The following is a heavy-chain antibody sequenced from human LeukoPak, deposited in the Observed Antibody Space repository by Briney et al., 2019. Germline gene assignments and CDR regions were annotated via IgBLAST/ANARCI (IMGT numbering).Heavy chain of an antibody. CDR3: ARGFVVVTASLDY. Sequence: GGSLRLSCAASGFTFSSYSMNWVRQASGKGLEWVSYISSSSSTIYYADSVKGRFTISRDNAKNSLYLQMNSLRAEDTAVFYCARGFVVVTASLDYWGQGALVTVSS. CDR1: GFTFSSYS. V-gene: IGHV3-48*04. D-gene: IGHD2-21*02. J-gene: IGHJ4*02. CDR2: ISSSSSTI.